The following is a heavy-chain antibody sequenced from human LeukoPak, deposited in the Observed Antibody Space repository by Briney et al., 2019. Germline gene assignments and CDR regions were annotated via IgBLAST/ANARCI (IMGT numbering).Heavy chain of an antibody. CDR2: ISAYNGNT. J-gene: IGHJ4*02. Sequence: GASVKVSCKAFGYTFTSNYMHWVRQAPGQGPEWMGWISAYNGNTKYAQNLQGRVTMTTDTSTSTAYMELRSLRSDDTAVYYCTRDLPYSSSWESIDYWGQGTLVTVSS. CDR1: GYTFTSNY. D-gene: IGHD6-13*01. V-gene: IGHV1-18*04. CDR3: TRDLPYSSSWESIDY.